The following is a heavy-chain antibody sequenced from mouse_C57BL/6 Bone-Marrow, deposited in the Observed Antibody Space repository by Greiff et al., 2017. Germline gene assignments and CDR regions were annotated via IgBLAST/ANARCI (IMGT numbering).Heavy chain of an antibody. CDR1: GFTFSSYG. J-gene: IGHJ1*03. CDR2: ISSGGSYT. Sequence: EVMLVESGGDLVKPGGSLKLSCAASGFTFSSYGMSWVRQTPDKRLEWVATISSGGSYTYYPDSVKGRFTISRDNAKNTLYLQMSSLKSEDTAVYYCARTTVVADWYFDVWGTGTTVTVSS. V-gene: IGHV5-6*01. D-gene: IGHD1-1*01. CDR3: ARTTVVADWYFDV.